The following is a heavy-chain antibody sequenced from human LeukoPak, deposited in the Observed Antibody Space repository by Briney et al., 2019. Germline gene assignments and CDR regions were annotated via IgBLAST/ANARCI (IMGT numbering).Heavy chain of an antibody. CDR1: GGSISNY. CDR3: ARHRGYCSSTSCLNWFDP. V-gene: IGHV4-59*08. D-gene: IGHD2-2*01. J-gene: IGHJ5*02. CDR2: IYYSGST. Sequence: SETLSLTCTVSGGSISNYWSWIRQPPGKGLEWIGYIYYSGSTNYNPSLESRVTISVDTSKNQFSLKLSSVTAADTAVYYCARHRGYCSSTSCLNWFDPWGQGTLVTVSS.